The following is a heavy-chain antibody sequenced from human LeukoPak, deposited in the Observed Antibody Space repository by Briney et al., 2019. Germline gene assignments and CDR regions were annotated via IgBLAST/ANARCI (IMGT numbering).Heavy chain of an antibody. J-gene: IGHJ4*02. CDR3: ARGGSGWFGRTDY. V-gene: IGHV3-23*01. CDR2: LSGNNAEV. CDR1: GFTFSSYS. Sequence: GGSLRLSCEASGFTFSSYSMTWVRQAPGTGLQWISTLSGNNAEVFYAESVKGRFTISRDNSMNTLYLEMNNLRADDTALYYCARGGSGWFGRTDYWGQGTLVTVSS. D-gene: IGHD6-19*01.